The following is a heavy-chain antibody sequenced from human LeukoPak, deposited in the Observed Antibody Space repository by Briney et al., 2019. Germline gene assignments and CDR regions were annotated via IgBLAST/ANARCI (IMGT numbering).Heavy chain of an antibody. V-gene: IGHV1-2*04. J-gene: IGHJ4*02. Sequence: ASVTVSFKASGYTFTGYYMHWVRQAPGQGLEWMGWINPNSGGTNYAQKFQGWVTMTRGTSISTAYMELSRLRSDDTAVYYCARAPYSSRAAFDYWGQGTLVTVSS. D-gene: IGHD6-13*01. CDR1: GYTFTGYY. CDR2: INPNSGGT. CDR3: ARAPYSSRAAFDY.